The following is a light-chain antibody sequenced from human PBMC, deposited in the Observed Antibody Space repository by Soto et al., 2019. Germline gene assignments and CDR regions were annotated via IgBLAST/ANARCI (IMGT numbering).Light chain of an antibody. CDR3: SSYALSRTVV. CDR1: SSDIGAHNF. J-gene: IGLJ2*01. V-gene: IGLV2-14*01. Sequence: QSALTQPASVSGSPGQSITLSCAGTSSDIGAHNFVSWYQHHPGKAPKLIIYEVIKWPSGVSTRFSGSKAGNTASLTISGLQAEDEADYYCSSYALSRTVVFGGGTKVTVL. CDR2: EVI.